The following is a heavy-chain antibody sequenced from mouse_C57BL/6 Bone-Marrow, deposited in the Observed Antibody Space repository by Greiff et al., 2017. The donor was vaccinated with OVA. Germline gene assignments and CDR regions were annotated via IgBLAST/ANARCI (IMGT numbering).Heavy chain of an antibody. CDR3: ARGGYYGCWYFDV. Sequence: VQLQQSGPELVKPGASVKISCKASGYTFTDYYMNWVKQSHGKSLEWIGDINPNNGGTSYNQKFKGKATLTVDKSSSTAYMELRSLTSEDSAVYYCARGGYYGCWYFDVWGTGTTVTVSS. CDR2: INPNNGGT. CDR1: GYTFTDYY. J-gene: IGHJ1*03. D-gene: IGHD1-1*01. V-gene: IGHV1-26*01.